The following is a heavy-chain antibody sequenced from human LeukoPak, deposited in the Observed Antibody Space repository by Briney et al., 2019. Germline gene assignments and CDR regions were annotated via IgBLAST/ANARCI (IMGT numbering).Heavy chain of an antibody. CDR3: ARDGDTSNTQLCLPDY. CDR2: INPSSSTI. V-gene: IGHV3-48*02. J-gene: IGHJ4*02. Sequence: QAGRSLRLSCAASGFTFSSYGMNWVRQAPGKGLKWVAYINPSSSTIYYADSVKGRFTISRENAKSSLSLQMNNLSDADTAVYYCARDGDTSNTQLCLPDYWGQGTLVTVSS. D-gene: IGHD2-21*01. CDR1: GFTFSSYG.